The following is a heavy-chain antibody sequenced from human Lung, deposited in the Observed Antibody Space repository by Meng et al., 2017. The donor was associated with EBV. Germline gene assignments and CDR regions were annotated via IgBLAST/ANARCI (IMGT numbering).Heavy chain of an antibody. Sequence: QVEVGQGGAEVTKPGALVKVSCKASGYTFHNYYMHRVRQAPGQGLEWMGVINPSGGSTNYAQKFQGRLTMTRDTSTSTVYMELSSLRSEDTAVYYCARGDGGNGSGYWGQGTLVTVSS. D-gene: IGHD4-23*01. CDR3: ARGDGGNGSGY. J-gene: IGHJ4*02. V-gene: IGHV1-46*02. CDR1: GYTFHNYY. CDR2: INPSGGST.